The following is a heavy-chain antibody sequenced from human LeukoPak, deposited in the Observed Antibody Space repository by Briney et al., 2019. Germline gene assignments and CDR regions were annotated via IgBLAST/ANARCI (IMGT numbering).Heavy chain of an antibody. Sequence: GGSLRLSCEASGFAFTTYPMSWVRQAPGKGLEWVSTFSGSGGRTYYADSVKGRFTISRDNSKNTLSLQMNSLRAEDTAVYYCAKVTSSYNYFDHWGQGSLVTVSS. CDR3: AKVTSSYNYFDH. J-gene: IGHJ4*02. D-gene: IGHD2-2*01. V-gene: IGHV3-23*01. CDR1: GFAFTTYP. CDR2: FSGSGGRT.